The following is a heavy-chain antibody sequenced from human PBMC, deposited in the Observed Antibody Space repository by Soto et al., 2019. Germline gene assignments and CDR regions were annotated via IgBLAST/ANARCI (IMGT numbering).Heavy chain of an antibody. CDR3: AVRPYYYDSSGPYYFDY. D-gene: IGHD3-22*01. Sequence: ASVKVSCKVSGYTLTELSMHWVRQAPGKGLEWMGGFDPEDGETIYARKFQGRVTMTEDTSTDTAYMELSGLRSEDTAVYYCAVRPYYYDSSGPYYFDYWGQGTLVTVSS. V-gene: IGHV1-24*01. CDR2: FDPEDGET. J-gene: IGHJ4*02. CDR1: GYTLTELS.